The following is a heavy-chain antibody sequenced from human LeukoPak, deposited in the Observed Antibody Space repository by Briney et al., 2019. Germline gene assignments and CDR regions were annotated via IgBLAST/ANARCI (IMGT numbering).Heavy chain of an antibody. V-gene: IGHV3-7*01. J-gene: IGHJ5*02. CDR2: IKEDGSEK. Sequence: GGSLRLSCAASGFTFSNYAMSWVRQAPGEGLEWVANIKEDGSEKYYVDSVKGRFTISRDNAKNSLYLQMNSLRAEDTAVYYCARDEPYYDFWSGYSNNWFDPWGQGTLVTVSS. D-gene: IGHD3-3*01. CDR3: ARDEPYYDFWSGYSNNWFDP. CDR1: GFTFSNYA.